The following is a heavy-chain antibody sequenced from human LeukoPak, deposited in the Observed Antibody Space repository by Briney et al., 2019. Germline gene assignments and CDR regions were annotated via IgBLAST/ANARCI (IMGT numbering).Heavy chain of an antibody. V-gene: IGHV3-30*02. Sequence: PGGSLRLSCAASGFTFSTSYMNWVRQAPGKGLEWVAFIRYDGSNKYYADSVKGRFTISRDNSKNTLYLQMNSLRAEDTAVYYCAKDQILRYFDWFGNLDYWGQGTLVTVSS. CDR1: GFTFSTSY. J-gene: IGHJ4*02. CDR3: AKDQILRYFDWFGNLDY. D-gene: IGHD3-9*01. CDR2: IRYDGSNK.